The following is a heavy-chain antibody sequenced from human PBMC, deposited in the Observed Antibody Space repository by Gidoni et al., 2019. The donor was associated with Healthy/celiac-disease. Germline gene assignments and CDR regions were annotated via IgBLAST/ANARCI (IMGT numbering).Heavy chain of an antibody. D-gene: IGHD5-18*01. CDR3: ARGEYTAMDSYYYYYGMDV. V-gene: IGHV1-3*01. CDR2: INAGNGNT. Sequence: QVQLVQSGAEVKKPGASAKVSCKASGYTFTSYAMHWVRQAPGQRLEWMGWINAGNGNTKYSQKFQGRVTITRDTSASTAYMELSSLRSEDTAVYYCARGEYTAMDSYYYYYGMDVWGQGTTVTVSS. J-gene: IGHJ6*02. CDR1: GYTFTSYA.